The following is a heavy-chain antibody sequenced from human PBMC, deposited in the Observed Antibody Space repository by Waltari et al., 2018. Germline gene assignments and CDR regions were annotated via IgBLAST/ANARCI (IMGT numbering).Heavy chain of an antibody. V-gene: IGHV1-2*02. J-gene: IGHJ4*02. CDR2: INPNSGGT. Sequence: QVQLVQSGAEVKKPGASVKVPCKVSGYTLTGYYMHWVRQAPGQGLEWMGWINPNSGGTNYAQKFQGRVTMTRDTSISTAYMELSRLRSDDTAVYYCARVLGGSYQLRMGFDYWGQGTLVTVSS. D-gene: IGHD2-2*01. CDR1: GYTLTGYY. CDR3: ARVLGGSYQLRMGFDY.